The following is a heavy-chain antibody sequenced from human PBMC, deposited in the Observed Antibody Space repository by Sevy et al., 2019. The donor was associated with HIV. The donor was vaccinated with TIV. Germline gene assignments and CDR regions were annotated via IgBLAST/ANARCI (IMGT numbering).Heavy chain of an antibody. CDR1: GGSISSYY. V-gene: IGHV4-59*01. J-gene: IGHJ6*03. D-gene: IGHD6-13*01. CDR2: VYYSGSI. CDR3: GRGGGTWYGGYYYYYYMDV. Sequence: SETLSLTCTVSGGSISSYYWSWIRRPPGKGLEWIGYVYYSGSINDNPSLKSRVTMSVDTSKNQFSLKLSSVTAADTAVYYCGRGGGTWYGGYYYYYYMDVWGKGTTVTVSS.